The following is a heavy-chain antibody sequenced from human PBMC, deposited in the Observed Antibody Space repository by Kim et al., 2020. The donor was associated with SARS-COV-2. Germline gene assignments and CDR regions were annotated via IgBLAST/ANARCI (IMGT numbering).Heavy chain of an antibody. J-gene: IGHJ5*02. CDR2: IYHSGST. Sequence: SETLSLTCTVSGYSISSGYYWGWIRQPPGKGLEWIGSIYHSGSTYYNPSLKSRVTISVDTSKNQFSLKLSSVTAADTAVYYCARVVSPGQQLVRVGWFDPWGQGTLVTVSS. CDR3: ARVVSPGQQLVRVGWFDP. CDR1: GYSISSGYY. V-gene: IGHV4-38-2*02. D-gene: IGHD6-13*01.